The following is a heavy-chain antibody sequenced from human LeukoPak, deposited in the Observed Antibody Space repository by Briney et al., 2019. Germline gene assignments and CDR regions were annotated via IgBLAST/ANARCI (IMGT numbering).Heavy chain of an antibody. CDR3: ARANTAVAGRGLDY. V-gene: IGHV3-48*03. D-gene: IGHD6-19*01. CDR2: ISSSGSTI. CDR1: GFTFSSYE. Sequence: PGGSLRLSCAASGFTFSSYEIIWVRQAPGKGLEWISYISSSGSTIYSADSVKGRFTISRDNAKNSLYLQMNSLRAEDMAVYYCARANTAVAGRGLDYWGREPWSPSSQ. J-gene: IGHJ4*02.